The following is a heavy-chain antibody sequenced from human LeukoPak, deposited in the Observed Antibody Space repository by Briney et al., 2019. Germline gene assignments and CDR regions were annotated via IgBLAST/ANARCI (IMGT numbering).Heavy chain of an antibody. Sequence: SETLSLTCAVYGGSFSDYYWSWIRQPPGKGLEWIGEINHSGSTNYNPSLKSRVTISVDTSKNQFSLKLSSATAADTAVYYCARLRYFDWLPLYWGQGTRVTGSS. D-gene: IGHD3-9*01. CDR1: GGSFSDYY. CDR2: INHSGST. CDR3: ARLRYFDWLPLY. V-gene: IGHV4-34*01. J-gene: IGHJ4*02.